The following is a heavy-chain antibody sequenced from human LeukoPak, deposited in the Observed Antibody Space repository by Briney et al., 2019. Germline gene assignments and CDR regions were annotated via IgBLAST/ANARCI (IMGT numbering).Heavy chain of an antibody. CDR2: IKPDGSAG. Sequence: GGSLRLSCATSGFTFSSNWMSWVRHVPGRGLDWVANIKPDGSAGYYAASVKGRFTVSRDNAKNSLYLQMNSLRAEDTAVYYCARGYSSSSWYNYYYYYGMDVWGQGTTVTVSS. CDR1: GFTFSSNW. D-gene: IGHD6-13*01. J-gene: IGHJ6*02. CDR3: ARGYSSSSWYNYYYYYGMDV. V-gene: IGHV3-7*03.